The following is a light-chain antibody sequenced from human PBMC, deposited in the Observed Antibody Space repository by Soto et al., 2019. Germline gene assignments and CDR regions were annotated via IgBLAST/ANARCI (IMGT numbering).Light chain of an antibody. CDR3: SSYTSSNTPYV. CDR2: EVS. J-gene: IGLJ1*01. CDR1: SSDVGGYNF. Sequence: QSALTQPPSASGSPGQSVTISCTGTSSDVGGYNFVSWYQQHPGKAPKLMISEVSQRPSGVPDRFSGSKSGNTASLTVSGLQAEDEADYYCSSYTSSNTPYVFGTGTKVTVL. V-gene: IGLV2-8*01.